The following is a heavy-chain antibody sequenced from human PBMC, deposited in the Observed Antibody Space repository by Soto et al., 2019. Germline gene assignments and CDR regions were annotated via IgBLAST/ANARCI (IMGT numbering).Heavy chain of an antibody. V-gene: IGHV3-23*01. D-gene: IGHD1-26*01. CDR1: GFTFSSYA. Sequence: EVQLLESGGGLVQPGGSLRLSCAASGFTFSSYAMRWVRQAPGKGLEWVSAISGSGDSTYYADSVKGRFTISRDNSKNTLYLQMNGLRAEDTAVYYCARRGSGSYYDYWGQGTLVIVSS. J-gene: IGHJ4*02. CDR2: ISGSGDST. CDR3: ARRGSGSYYDY.